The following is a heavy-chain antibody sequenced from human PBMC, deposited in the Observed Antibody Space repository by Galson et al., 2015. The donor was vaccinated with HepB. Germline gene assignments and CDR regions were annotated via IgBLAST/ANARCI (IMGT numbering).Heavy chain of an antibody. V-gene: IGHV3-49*03. J-gene: IGHJ5*02. CDR1: GFTFGDYA. D-gene: IGHD3-3*01. CDR3: TRVWDTYYDFWSSPDWFDP. Sequence: SLRLSCAASGFTFGDYAMSWFRQAPGKGLEWVGFIRSKAYGGTTEYAASVKGRFTISRDDSKSIAYLQMNSLKTEDTAVYYCTRVWDTYYDFWSSPDWFDPWGQGTLVTVSS. CDR2: IRSKAYGGTT.